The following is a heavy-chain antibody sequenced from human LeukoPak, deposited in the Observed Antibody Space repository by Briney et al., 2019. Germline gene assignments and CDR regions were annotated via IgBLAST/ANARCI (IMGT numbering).Heavy chain of an antibody. Sequence: GGSLRLSCAASEFTVSNIYMSWVRQAPGKGLEWVSAISGSGGSTYYADSVKGRFTISRDNSKNTLYLQMNSLRAEDTAVYYCAKERSSGYHARPTYYFDYWGQGTLVTVSS. CDR3: AKERSSGYHARPTYYFDY. CDR1: EFTVSNIY. V-gene: IGHV3-23*01. CDR2: ISGSGGST. J-gene: IGHJ4*02. D-gene: IGHD3-22*01.